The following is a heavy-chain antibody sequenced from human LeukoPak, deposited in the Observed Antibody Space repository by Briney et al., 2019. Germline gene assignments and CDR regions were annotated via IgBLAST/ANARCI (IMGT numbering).Heavy chain of an antibody. V-gene: IGHV4-34*01. CDR3: ARRSAYSSSSGVNY. CDR1: GGSFSGFQ. J-gene: IGHJ4*02. CDR2: INDSGST. D-gene: IGHD6-6*01. Sequence: PWETLSLTCALYGGSFSGFQLTLIRQPPGKGLEWIGEINDSGSTNCNPSLKSRVTMSVDTSKNQFSLKLNSVTAADTAVYFCARRSAYSSSSGVNYWGQGTLVTVSS.